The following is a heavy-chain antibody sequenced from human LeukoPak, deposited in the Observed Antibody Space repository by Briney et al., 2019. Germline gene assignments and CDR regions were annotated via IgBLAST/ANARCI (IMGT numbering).Heavy chain of an antibody. V-gene: IGHV1-46*01. D-gene: IGHD3-16*02. CDR2: INPTGGGT. CDR3: ATLSSLTMGY. Sequence: ASVKVSCKASGYIFTSYYMHWVRQAPGQGLEWMGIINPTGGGTSYAQKFQGRVNMTRDTSTSTVYMELSSLRSEDTAVYYCATLSSLTMGYWGQGTLVTVSS. CDR1: GYIFTSYY. J-gene: IGHJ4*02.